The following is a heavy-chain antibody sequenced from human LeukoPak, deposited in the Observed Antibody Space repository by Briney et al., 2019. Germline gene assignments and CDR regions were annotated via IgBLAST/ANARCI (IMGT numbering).Heavy chain of an antibody. Sequence: PGGSLRLSCAASGFTFSSYAMSWVRQAPGKGLEWVSAISASGGSTYYADSVKGRFTISRDTSQNTLYLQMNSLRAEDTAVYYCARDLEYTTSSGDYWGQGTLVIVSS. CDR2: ISASGGST. J-gene: IGHJ4*02. V-gene: IGHV3-23*01. CDR1: GFTFSSYA. CDR3: ARDLEYTTSSGDY. D-gene: IGHD6-6*01.